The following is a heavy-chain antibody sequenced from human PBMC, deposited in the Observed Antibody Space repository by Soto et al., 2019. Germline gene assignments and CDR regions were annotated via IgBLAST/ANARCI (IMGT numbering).Heavy chain of an antibody. CDR2: IYHSGST. CDR1: GGSISSGGYS. CDR3: ARGQVDTMVRGVIEWFDP. V-gene: IGHV4-30-2*01. J-gene: IGHJ5*02. D-gene: IGHD3-10*01. Sequence: PSETLSLTCAVSGGSISSGGYSWSWIRQPPGKGLEWIGYIYHSGSTYYNPSLKSRVTMSVDRSKNQFSLKLSSVTAADTAVYYCARGQVDTMVRGVIEWFDPWGQGTLVTVS.